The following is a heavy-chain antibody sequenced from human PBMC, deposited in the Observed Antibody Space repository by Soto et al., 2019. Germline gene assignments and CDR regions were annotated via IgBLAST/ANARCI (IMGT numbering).Heavy chain of an antibody. D-gene: IGHD3-22*01. J-gene: IGHJ4*02. V-gene: IGHV1-69*13. Sequence: GASVKVSCKASGGTFSSYAISWVRQAPGQGLEWMGGIIPIFGTANYAQKFQGRVTITADESTSTAYMELSSLRSEDTAVYYCAREGGGRSSGYSYYFDYWGQGTLVTVSS. CDR3: AREGGGRSSGYSYYFDY. CDR2: IIPIFGTA. CDR1: GGTFSSYA.